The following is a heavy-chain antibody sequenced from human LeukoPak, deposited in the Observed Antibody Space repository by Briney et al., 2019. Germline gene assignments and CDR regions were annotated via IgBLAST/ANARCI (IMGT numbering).Heavy chain of an antibody. CDR3: ARDPSVAGTYWYFDL. Sequence: SETLSLTCTVSGGSISSYYWSWIRQPPGKGLEWVGYIYYSGSTNYNPSLKSRVTISVDTSKNQFSLKLSSVTAAGTAVYYCARDPSVAGTYWYFDLSGRGTLVTVSS. D-gene: IGHD6-19*01. V-gene: IGHV4-59*01. CDR2: IYYSGST. CDR1: GGSISSYY. J-gene: IGHJ2*01.